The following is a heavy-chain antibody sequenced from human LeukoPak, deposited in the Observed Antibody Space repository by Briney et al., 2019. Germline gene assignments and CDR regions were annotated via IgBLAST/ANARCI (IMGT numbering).Heavy chain of an antibody. CDR2: INHSGST. V-gene: IGHV4-34*01. D-gene: IGHD3-16*01. CDR1: GGSFSGYY. J-gene: IGHJ6*03. CDR3: ARHRFGWKSRGIYYYYYMDV. Sequence: SETLSLTCAVYGGSFSGYYWSWIRQPPGKGLEWIGEINHSGSTNYNPSLKSRVTISVDTSKNQFSLKLSSVTAADTAVYYCARHRFGWKSRGIYYYYYMDVWGKGTTVTISS.